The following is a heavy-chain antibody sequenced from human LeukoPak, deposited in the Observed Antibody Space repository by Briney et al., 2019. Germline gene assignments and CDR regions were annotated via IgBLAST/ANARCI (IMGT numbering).Heavy chain of an antibody. CDR1: VGSISSHN. CDR3: AREGAGAHYFDY. D-gene: IGHD1-26*01. V-gene: IGHV4-59*11. CDR2: IYYSGST. Sequence: PSETLSLTCTVSVGSISSHNWSWIRKPPGKGLRWIGYIYYSGSTNYNPSLKSRVIISVDMSKNKFSLKLSSVTAADTAVYYCAREGAGAHYFDYWGQGTLVTVSS. J-gene: IGHJ4*02.